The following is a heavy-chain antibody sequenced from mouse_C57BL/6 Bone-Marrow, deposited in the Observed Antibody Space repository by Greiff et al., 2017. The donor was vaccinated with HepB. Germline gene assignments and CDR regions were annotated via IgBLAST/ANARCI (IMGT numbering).Heavy chain of an antibody. Sequence: QVHVKQPGTELVKPGASVKLSCKASGYTFTSYWMHWVKQRPGQGLEWIGNINPSNGGTNYNEKFKSKATLTVDKSSSTAYMQLSSLTSEDSAVYYCARRGGLLRGPIDVWGTGTTVTVSS. D-gene: IGHD1-1*01. J-gene: IGHJ1*03. CDR3: ARRGGLLRGPIDV. CDR2: INPSNGGT. V-gene: IGHV1-53*01. CDR1: GYTFTSYW.